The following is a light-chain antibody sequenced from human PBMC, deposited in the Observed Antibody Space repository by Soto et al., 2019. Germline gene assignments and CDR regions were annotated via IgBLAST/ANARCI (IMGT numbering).Light chain of an antibody. CDR3: QQLNSYPRT. CDR1: QGISRY. V-gene: IGKV1-9*01. CDR2: AAS. J-gene: IGKJ4*01. Sequence: DIQLTQSPSFLSASVGDRVTITCRASQGISRYLACYQQKPGKAPKLLIYAASTLQSGVPSRFSGSGSGTEFTLTISSLQPEDFATYDCQQLNSYPRTFGGGTKVEIK.